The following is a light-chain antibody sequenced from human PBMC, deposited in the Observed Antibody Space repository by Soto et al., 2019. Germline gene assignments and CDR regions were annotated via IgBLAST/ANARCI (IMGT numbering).Light chain of an antibody. Sequence: QPVLTQPPSASGTPGQRVTISCSGSSSNIGSNHGYWYQQLPGTAPKLLIYRNDQRPSGVPDRFSGSKSGTSASLTISGLRSEYEAGYYCAAWDDSLSGVLFGGGTELTVL. CDR1: SSNIGSNH. J-gene: IGLJ2*01. V-gene: IGLV1-47*01. CDR2: RND. CDR3: AAWDDSLSGVL.